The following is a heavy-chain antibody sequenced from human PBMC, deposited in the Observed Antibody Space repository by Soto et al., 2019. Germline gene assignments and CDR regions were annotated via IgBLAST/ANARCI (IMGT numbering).Heavy chain of an antibody. CDR3: ARHPKPGIAAAGGVYNYGMDV. V-gene: IGHV5-10-1*01. CDR1: GYSFTSYW. Sequence: GESLKISCKGSGYSFTSYWISWVRQMPGKGLEWMGRIDPSDSYTNYSPSFQGHVTISADKSISTAYLQWSSLKASDTAMYYCARHPKPGIAAAGGVYNYGMDVWGQGTTVTGSS. J-gene: IGHJ6*02. CDR2: IDPSDSYT. D-gene: IGHD6-13*01.